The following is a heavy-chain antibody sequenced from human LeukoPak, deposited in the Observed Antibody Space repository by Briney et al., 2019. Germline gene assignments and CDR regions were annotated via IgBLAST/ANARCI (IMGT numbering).Heavy chain of an antibody. Sequence: SGTLSLTCAVSGGSISSSNWWSWVRQPPGKGLEWIGEIYHSGSTNYNPSLKSRVTISVDKSKNQFSLKLSSVTAADTAVYYCARDPPSSSWYDWFDPWGQGTLVTVSS. CDR3: ARDPPSSSWYDWFDP. CDR2: IYHSGST. V-gene: IGHV4-4*02. D-gene: IGHD6-13*01. CDR1: GGSISSSNW. J-gene: IGHJ5*02.